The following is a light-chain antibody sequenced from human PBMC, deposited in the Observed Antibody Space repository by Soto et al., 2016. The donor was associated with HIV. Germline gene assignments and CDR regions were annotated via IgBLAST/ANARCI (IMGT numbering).Light chain of an antibody. J-gene: IGKJ2*01. CDR2: KAS. CDR1: QSISNW. CDR3: QQYNSYT. Sequence: DIQMTQSPSTLSASVGDRVTITCRASQSISNWLAWYQQKPGKAPKLLIYKASSLESGVPSRFSGSGSGTEFTLTISRLQPDDFATYYCQQYNSYTFGQGTKLEIK. V-gene: IGKV1-5*03.